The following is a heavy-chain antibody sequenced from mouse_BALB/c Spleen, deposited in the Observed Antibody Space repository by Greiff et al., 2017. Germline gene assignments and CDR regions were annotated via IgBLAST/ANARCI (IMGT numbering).Heavy chain of an antibody. CDR3: AGGSAFAY. V-gene: IGHV14-1*02. J-gene: IGHJ3*01. Sequence: EVQLVESGAELVRPGALVKLSCKASGFNIKDYYMHWVKQRPEQGLEWIGWIDPENGNTIYDPKFQGKASITADTSSNTAYLQLSSLTSEDTAVYYCAGGSAFAYWGQGTLVTVSA. CDR2: IDPENGNT. CDR1: GFNIKDYY.